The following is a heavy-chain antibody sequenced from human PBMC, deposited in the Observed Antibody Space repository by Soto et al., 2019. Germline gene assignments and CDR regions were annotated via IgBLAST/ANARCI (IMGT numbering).Heavy chain of an antibody. D-gene: IGHD5-18*01. CDR2: VSGSGGST. CDR1: GVSFSSYA. Sequence: GGSVRLSCAASGVSFSSYAMSWVRQAPGKGLEWVSAVSGSGGSTYYADSVKGRFTISRDNSKNTLYLQMNSLRAEDTAVYYCAKDYRGYSYGYDFDYWGQGTLVTVSS. CDR3: AKDYRGYSYGYDFDY. J-gene: IGHJ4*02. V-gene: IGHV3-23*01.